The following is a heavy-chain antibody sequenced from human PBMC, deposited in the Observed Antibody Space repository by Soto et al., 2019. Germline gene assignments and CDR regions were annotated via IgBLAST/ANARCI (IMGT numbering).Heavy chain of an antibody. V-gene: IGHV1-69*13. J-gene: IGHJ4*02. Sequence: GASVKVSCKASGGTFRSYAISWVRQAPGQGLEWMGGIIPIFGTANYAQKFQGRVTITADESTSTAYMELSSLRSEDTAVYYCARTPLDPDKVATTKGYYFAYGGKGTLVPVPS. CDR3: ARTPLDPDKVATTKGYYFAY. D-gene: IGHD5-12*01. CDR2: IIPIFGTA. CDR1: GGTFRSYA.